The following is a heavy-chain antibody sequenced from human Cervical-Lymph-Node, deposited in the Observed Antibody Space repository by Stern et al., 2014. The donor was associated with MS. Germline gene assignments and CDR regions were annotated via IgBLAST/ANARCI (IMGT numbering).Heavy chain of an antibody. CDR1: GGSISSVTYY. J-gene: IGHJ4*02. V-gene: IGHV4-61*02. D-gene: IGHD6-19*01. CDR2: IYNSGST. Sequence: QVQLQESGPGLVKPSQTLSLTCTVSGGSISSVTYYWNWVRQPAGKGLEWIGRIYNSGSTNYNPSLESRVTISVDTSESHFSLELPSVTAADTAVYYCARARGRSPTGWYESLFEYWGQGILVTVSS. CDR3: ARARGRSPTGWYESLFEY.